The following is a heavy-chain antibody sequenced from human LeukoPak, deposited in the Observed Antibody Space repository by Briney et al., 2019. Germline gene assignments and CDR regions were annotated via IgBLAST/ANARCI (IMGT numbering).Heavy chain of an antibody. CDR2: VNHLGRT. Sequence: SETLSLTCAVSGGSFSVYYWSWIRQPPGKGLEWIGEVNHLGRTNYNPSLKSRVTMSLDTSKKEVSLKLTSVTAADTAVYYCARGSASGIYPIDYWGQGTLVTVPS. CDR3: ARGSASGIYPIDY. J-gene: IGHJ4*02. D-gene: IGHD6-19*01. CDR1: GGSFSVYY. V-gene: IGHV4-34*01.